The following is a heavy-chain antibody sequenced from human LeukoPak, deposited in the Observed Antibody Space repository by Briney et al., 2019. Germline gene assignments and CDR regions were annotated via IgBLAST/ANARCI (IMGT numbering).Heavy chain of an antibody. CDR2: IIPIFGTA. CDR3: ARDGWYYYDSSGYYY. Sequence: EASVKVSCKASGGTFSSYAISWVRQDPGQGLEWMGGIIPIFGTANYAQKFQGRVTITTDESTSTAYMELSSLRSEDTAVYYCARDGWYYYDSSGYYYWGQGTLVTVSS. CDR1: GGTFSSYA. J-gene: IGHJ4*02. D-gene: IGHD3-22*01. V-gene: IGHV1-69*05.